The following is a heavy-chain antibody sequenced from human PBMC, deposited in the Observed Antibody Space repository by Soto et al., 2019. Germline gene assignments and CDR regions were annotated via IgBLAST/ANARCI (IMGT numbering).Heavy chain of an antibody. D-gene: IGHD1-26*01. CDR2: IIPIFGTA. CDR3: ARDGGRHSGGIDY. J-gene: IGHJ4*02. CDR1: GGTFSSYS. Sequence: QVQLVQSGAEVKKPGSSVNVSCKASGGTFSSYSINWVRQAPGQGLEWMGEIIPIFGTANYAQKFQGRVKITADESTSTAYMELSSLRSEDTAVYYCARDGGRHSGGIDYWGQGTLVTVSS. V-gene: IGHV1-69*01.